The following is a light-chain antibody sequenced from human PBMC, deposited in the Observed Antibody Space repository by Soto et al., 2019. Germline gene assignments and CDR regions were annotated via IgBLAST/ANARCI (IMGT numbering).Light chain of an antibody. CDR3: AAWDDSLNGYV. CDR2: SSN. J-gene: IGLJ1*01. V-gene: IGLV1-44*01. Sequence: QSVLTQPPSASGTPGQRVTISCSGSSSNIGSNTVNWYQQLPGTAPKLLIYSSNQRPSGVPDRFSGSKSGTSASLAISGLQSEDEADYSCAAWDDSLNGYVFGTETKVTAL. CDR1: SSNIGSNT.